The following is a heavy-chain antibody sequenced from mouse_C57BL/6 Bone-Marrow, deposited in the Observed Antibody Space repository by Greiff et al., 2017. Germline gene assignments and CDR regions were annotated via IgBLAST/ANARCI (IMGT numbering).Heavy chain of an antibody. Sequence: EVMLVESGGGLVKPGGSLKLSCAASGFTSSSYAMSWVRQTPEKRLEWVATISDGGSYTYYPDNVKGRFTISRDNAKNNLYLQMSHLKSEDTAMYYCAREEYAMDYWGQGTSVTVSS. CDR1: GFTSSSYA. J-gene: IGHJ4*01. CDR2: ISDGGSYT. V-gene: IGHV5-4*01. CDR3: AREEYAMDY.